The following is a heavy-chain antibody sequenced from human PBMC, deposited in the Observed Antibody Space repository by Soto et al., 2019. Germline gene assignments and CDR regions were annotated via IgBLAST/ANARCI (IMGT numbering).Heavy chain of an antibody. D-gene: IGHD4-4*01. V-gene: IGHV3-11*05. Sequence: QVQLVESGGDLVKPGGSLRLSCAASGFTFTDYYMSWLRQAPGQGLQWLSYISGSTDYLNYADSVKGRFTISRDNAKNLLYLQMTSLRADDTAVYYCARELVLSSSNDFDFWGQGTLVTVSS. CDR2: ISGSTDYL. J-gene: IGHJ4*02. CDR3: ARELVLSSSNDFDF. CDR1: GFTFTDYY.